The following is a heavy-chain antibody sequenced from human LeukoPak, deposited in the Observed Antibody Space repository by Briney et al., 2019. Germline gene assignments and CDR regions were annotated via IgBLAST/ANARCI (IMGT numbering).Heavy chain of an antibody. CDR2: IIPIFGTA. V-gene: IGHV1-69*05. J-gene: IGHJ4*02. Sequence: ASVKVSCTASGGTFSSYAISWVRQAPGQGLEWMGGIIPIFGTANYAQKFQGRVTITTDESTSTAYMELSSLRSEDTAVYYCARGRDTAMAAYFVYWGQGTLVTVST. CDR1: GGTFSSYA. CDR3: ARGRDTAMAAYFVY. D-gene: IGHD5-18*01.